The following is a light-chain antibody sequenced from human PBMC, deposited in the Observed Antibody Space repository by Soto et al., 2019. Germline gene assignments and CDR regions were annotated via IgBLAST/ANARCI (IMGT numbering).Light chain of an antibody. Sequence: EIVLTQSPGTLSLSPGERATLSCRASQSVSNNYLAWYQQKPGQAPRLLIYGASSRATGIPDRFSGSGSGTDFALTISRLEPEDFAVYHCQQYGGSPWTFGQGTKVDI. V-gene: IGKV3-20*01. CDR2: GAS. J-gene: IGKJ1*01. CDR1: QSVSNNY. CDR3: QQYGGSPWT.